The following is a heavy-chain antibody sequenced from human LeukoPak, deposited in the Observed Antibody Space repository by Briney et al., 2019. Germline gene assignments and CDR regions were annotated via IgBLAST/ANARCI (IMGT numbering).Heavy chain of an antibody. J-gene: IGHJ4*02. Sequence: GGCLRLSCAASGFTFTIDGIHWVRQAPGRWLECVPVIWYDGSNKNYADSVKGRFTISRDNSKNQLYLQMNSLRAEDTAVYYCVRDARLLGCSGGSCYSYFDYWGEGTMVTVCS. CDR1: GFTFTIDG. CDR3: VRDARLLGCSGGSCYSYFDY. V-gene: IGHV3-33*01. D-gene: IGHD2-15*01. CDR2: IWYDGSNK.